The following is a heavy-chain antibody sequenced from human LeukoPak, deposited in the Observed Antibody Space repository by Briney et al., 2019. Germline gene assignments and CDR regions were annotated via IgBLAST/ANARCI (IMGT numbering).Heavy chain of an antibody. CDR2: TYYRSKWYN. D-gene: IGHD3-16*01. V-gene: IGHV6-1*01. CDR3: ARGGMTAFDL. Sequence: SQTLSLTCAISGGSVSSHSPAWNWIRQSPSRGLEWLGRTYYRSKWYNDYAISVKSRITISPDTSKNQFSLQLKSVTPEDTAVYYCARGGMTAFDLWGQGTMVTVSS. J-gene: IGHJ3*01. CDR1: GGSVSSHSPA.